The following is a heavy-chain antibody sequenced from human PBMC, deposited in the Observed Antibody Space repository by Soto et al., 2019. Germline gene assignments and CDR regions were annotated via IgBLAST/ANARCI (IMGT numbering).Heavy chain of an antibody. CDR3: ARDVLNYYFWSAHPKAYSYYGMDV. CDR1: GFTFSSYG. Sequence: QVQLVESGGGVVQPGRSLRLSCAASGFTFSSYGMHWVRQAPGKGLEWVAVIWYDGSNKYYADSVKGRFTISRDNSKNTLYLQMNRLRVEDTAVYYCARDVLNYYFWSAHPKAYSYYGMDVWGQGTTVTVSS. J-gene: IGHJ6*02. CDR2: IWYDGSNK. V-gene: IGHV3-33*01. D-gene: IGHD3-3*01.